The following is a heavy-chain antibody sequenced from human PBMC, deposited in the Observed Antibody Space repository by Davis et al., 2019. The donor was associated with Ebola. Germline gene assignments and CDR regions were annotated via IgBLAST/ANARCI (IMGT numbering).Heavy chain of an antibody. V-gene: IGHV1-69*13. CDR2: IIPIFGTA. CDR1: GGTFSSYA. J-gene: IGHJ6*03. CDR3: ARDRKEGYSYGDGYYYYMDV. Sequence: SVKVSCKASGGTFSSYAISWVRQAPGQGLEWMGGIIPIFGTANYAQKFQGRVTITADESTSTAYMELSSLRSEDTAVYYCARDRKEGYSYGDGYYYYMDVWGKGTTVTVSS. D-gene: IGHD5-18*01.